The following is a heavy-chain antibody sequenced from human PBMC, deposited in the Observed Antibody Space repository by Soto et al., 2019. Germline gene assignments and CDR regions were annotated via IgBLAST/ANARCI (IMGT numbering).Heavy chain of an antibody. V-gene: IGHV3-73*02. D-gene: IGHD5-12*01. J-gene: IGHJ6*02. CDR3: TTVAGIVATIDYYYYYGMDV. Sequence: EVQLVESGGGWVQPGGSLKLSCAASGFTFSGSVIHWVRQASGQGLEWVGRIRTKANSYATAYGESVKGRFSVSRDDSKNTAYLQMNSLKTEDTAVYYCTTVAGIVATIDYYYYYGMDVWGQGTTVTVSS. CDR2: IRTKANSYAT. CDR1: GFTFSGSV.